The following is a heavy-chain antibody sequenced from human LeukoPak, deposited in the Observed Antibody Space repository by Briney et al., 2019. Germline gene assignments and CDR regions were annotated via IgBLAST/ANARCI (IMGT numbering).Heavy chain of an antibody. Sequence: GGSLRLSCAASRFTFSSYAMSWVRQAPGKGLEWVSAISGSGGSTYYADSVKGRFTISRDNSKNTLYLQMNSLRAEDTAVYYCAKVLQRWILTGYYRYWGQGTLVTVSS. CDR1: RFTFSSYA. J-gene: IGHJ4*02. V-gene: IGHV3-23*01. CDR3: AKVLQRWILTGYYRY. D-gene: IGHD3-9*01. CDR2: ISGSGGST.